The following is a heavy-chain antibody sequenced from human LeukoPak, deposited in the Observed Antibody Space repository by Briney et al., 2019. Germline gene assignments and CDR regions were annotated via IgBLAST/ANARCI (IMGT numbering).Heavy chain of an antibody. J-gene: IGHJ4*02. CDR3: AGMGILEWLGFNY. CDR2: ISYDGSNK. Sequence: GGSLRLSCAASGFTVSSNYMSWVRQAPGKGLEWVAVISYDGSNKYYADSVKGRFTISRDNSKNTLYLQMNSLRAEDTAVYYCAGMGILEWLGFNYWGQGTLVTVSS. D-gene: IGHD3-3*01. V-gene: IGHV3-30*03. CDR1: GFTVSSNY.